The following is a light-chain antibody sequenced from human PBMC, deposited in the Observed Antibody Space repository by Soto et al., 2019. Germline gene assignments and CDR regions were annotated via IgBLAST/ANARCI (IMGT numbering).Light chain of an antibody. Sequence: QSVLTQPASVSVSPGQSVTISCTGPRSDIGDSNFISWYQHSPGKAPRLLIYEVNNRPSGVSKRFSGSKAGNTASLTTSGLLDDDEADYFCASFRSGTILVFGSGTKVTVL. CDR2: EVN. CDR1: RSDIGDSNF. CDR3: ASFRSGTILV. J-gene: IGLJ1*01. V-gene: IGLV2-14*01.